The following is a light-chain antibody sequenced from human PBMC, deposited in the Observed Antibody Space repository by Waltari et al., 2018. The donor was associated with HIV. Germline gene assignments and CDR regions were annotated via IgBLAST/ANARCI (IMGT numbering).Light chain of an antibody. CDR3: QQYNSYST. Sequence: DIQMNQSPSTLSASVGDRVNITCRASQSISSWLAWYQQQPGKAPKLLIYKASSLESGVPSRFSGSGSGTEFTLTVSSRQPDDFATYYCQQYNSYSTFGQGTKLEIK. CDR1: QSISSW. V-gene: IGKV1-5*03. CDR2: KAS. J-gene: IGKJ2*01.